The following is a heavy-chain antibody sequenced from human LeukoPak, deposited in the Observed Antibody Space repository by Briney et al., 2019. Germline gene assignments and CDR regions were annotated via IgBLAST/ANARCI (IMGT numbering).Heavy chain of an antibody. J-gene: IGHJ5*02. CDR2: TYTSGST. CDR3: ARDRVDTAMVLGFDP. Sequence: SETLSLTCTVSGGSISSYYWSWIRQPAGKGLEWIGRTYTSGSTNYNPSLKSRVTMSVDTSKNQFSLKLSSVTAADTAVYYCARDRVDTAMVLGFDPWGQGTLVTVSS. V-gene: IGHV4-4*07. D-gene: IGHD5-18*01. CDR1: GGSISSYY.